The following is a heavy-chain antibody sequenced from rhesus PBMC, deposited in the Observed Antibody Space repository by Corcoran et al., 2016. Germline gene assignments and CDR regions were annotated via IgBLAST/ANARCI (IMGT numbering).Heavy chain of an antibody. D-gene: IGHD2-15*01. J-gene: IGHJ4*01. CDR3: ARARPYCSSTYCSSGGAFDY. Sequence: VQLPESGPGLVKPSEPLPLPCAVTVASIRSNDCRRRRQSPGTGLGLIVHIYGGCGSTSYNPSLKSLVTISKDTSKNQFSLKLSSVTAAYPAVYYCARARPYCSSTYCSSGGAFDYWGQGVLVTVSS. CDR1: VASIRSND. CDR2: IYGGCGST. V-gene: IGHV4-147*01.